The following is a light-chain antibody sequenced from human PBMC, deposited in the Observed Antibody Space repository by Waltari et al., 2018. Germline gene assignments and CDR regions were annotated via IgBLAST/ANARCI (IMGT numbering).Light chain of an antibody. Sequence: QSVLTQPPSVSGAPGPRVTISCTGTSSTIRAGFHVFWYQQLPGSAPKLLIFASYKRSSGVPDRISGSTSGTSASLAITGLQAEDEADYYCQSYDSSLSGRVFGGGTRLTVL. V-gene: IGLV1-40*01. J-gene: IGLJ3*02. CDR2: ASY. CDR1: SSTIRAGFH. CDR3: QSYDSSLSGRV.